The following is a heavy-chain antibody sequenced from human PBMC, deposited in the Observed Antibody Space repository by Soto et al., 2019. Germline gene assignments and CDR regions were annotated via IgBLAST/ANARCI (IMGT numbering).Heavy chain of an antibody. CDR3: AGRLRLGELSSDAEYFQH. J-gene: IGHJ1*01. D-gene: IGHD3-16*02. Sequence: QVQLVESGGGVVQPGRSLRLSCAASGFTFSSYAMHWVRQAPGKGLEWVAVISYDGSNKYYADSVKGRFTISRDNSKNTLYLQMNSLRAEDTAVYYCAGRLRLGELSSDAEYFQHWGQGTLVTDSS. CDR2: ISYDGSNK. CDR1: GFTFSSYA. V-gene: IGHV3-30-3*01.